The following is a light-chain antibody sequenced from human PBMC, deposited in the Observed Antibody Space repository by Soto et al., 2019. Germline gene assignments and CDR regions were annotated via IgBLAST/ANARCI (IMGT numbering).Light chain of an antibody. Sequence: QSVLTQPRSVSGSPGQSVTISCTGTSSDVGGYNYVSWYQQHPGKAPKLTIYDVNKRPSGVPDRFSGSKSGNTASLTISGLQAEDEADYYCCSYAGSYTYVFGIGTQLTVL. J-gene: IGLJ7*01. CDR1: SSDVGGYNY. CDR2: DVN. CDR3: CSYAGSYTYV. V-gene: IGLV2-11*01.